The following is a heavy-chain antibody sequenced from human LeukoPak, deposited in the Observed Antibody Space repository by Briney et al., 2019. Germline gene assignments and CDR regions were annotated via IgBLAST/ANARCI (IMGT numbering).Heavy chain of an antibody. CDR1: GGSISSGGDS. Sequence: SETLSLTCAVSGGSISSGGDSWTWIRQPPGKGLEWIGYIYYTGSSSYNPSLRSRVTISADTSKNQFSLKLSSVTAADTAVYYCASRKLGNDYWGQGTLVTVSS. V-gene: IGHV4-61*08. CDR3: ASRKLGNDY. CDR2: IYYTGSS. J-gene: IGHJ4*01. D-gene: IGHD7-27*01.